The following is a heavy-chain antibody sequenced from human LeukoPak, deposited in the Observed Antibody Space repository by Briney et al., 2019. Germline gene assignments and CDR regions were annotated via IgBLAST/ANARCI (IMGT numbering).Heavy chain of an antibody. CDR1: GFTFSSFW. Sequence: GGSLRLSCAPSGFTFSSFWMHWVRHAPGKGLVWVSRINSVGSSTSYADSVKGRFTISRYNAKNTLYLQMNSLRAEDTAVYYCARERTSGWDAFDFWGQGTVVTVST. D-gene: IGHD6-19*01. V-gene: IGHV3-74*01. CDR3: ARERTSGWDAFDF. CDR2: INSVGSST. J-gene: IGHJ4*02.